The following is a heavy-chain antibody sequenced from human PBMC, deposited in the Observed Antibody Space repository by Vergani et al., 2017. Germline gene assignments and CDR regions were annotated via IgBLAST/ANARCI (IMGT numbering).Heavy chain of an antibody. CDR2: ISWNSGSI. J-gene: IGHJ4*02. Sequence: EVQLVESGGGLVQPGRSLRLSCAASGFTFDDYAMHWVRQAPGKGLEWVSGISWNSGSIGYADSVKGRFTISRDNAKNSLYLQMNSLRAEDTALYYCAKESQDYYGSGSYYNEGFDYWGQGSLVTVSS. CDR3: AKESQDYYGSGSYYNEGFDY. D-gene: IGHD3-10*01. V-gene: IGHV3-9*01. CDR1: GFTFDDYA.